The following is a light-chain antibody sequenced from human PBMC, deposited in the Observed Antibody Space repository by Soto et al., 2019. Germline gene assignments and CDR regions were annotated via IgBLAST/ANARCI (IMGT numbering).Light chain of an antibody. CDR2: GAS. J-gene: IGKJ2*01. CDR3: QQYSYWLPYT. CDR1: QSVSNN. V-gene: IGKV3D-15*01. Sequence: EIVLTQSPGTLSLSPGERATLSCRASQSVSNNYLAWYQQKPGQAPRLLIYGASNRATGIPARFSGSGSGTEFTLTISSLHSEDSAVYYCQQYSYWLPYTFGQGTKVDIK.